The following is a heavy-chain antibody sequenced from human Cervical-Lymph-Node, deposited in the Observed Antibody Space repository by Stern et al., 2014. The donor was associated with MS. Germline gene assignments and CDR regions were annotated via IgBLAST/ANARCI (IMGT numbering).Heavy chain of an antibody. CDR3: ARTRTGGATLDY. V-gene: IGHV2-70*15. D-gene: IGHD1-26*01. CDR2: IDWDDDK. J-gene: IGHJ4*02. CDR1: GFSLTTREMC. Sequence: QVTLRESGPALVKPTQTLTLTCTFSGFSLTTREMCVSWIRQPPGKALEWLARIDWDDDKYYSTSLKTRLTISKDTSKNQVVLTMVNMDPVDTATYYCARTRTGGATLDYWGQGTLVTVSS.